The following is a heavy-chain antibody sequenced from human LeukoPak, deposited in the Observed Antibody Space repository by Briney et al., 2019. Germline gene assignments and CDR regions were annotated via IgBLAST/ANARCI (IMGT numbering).Heavy chain of an antibody. CDR3: AKEGVAARPIDDY. V-gene: IGHV3-30*02. CDR2: IRYDGSNK. D-gene: IGHD6-6*01. J-gene: IGHJ4*02. Sequence: GGSLRLSXAASGFIFSSYGMHWVRQAPGKGLEWVAFIRYDGSNKYYADSVKGRFTISRDNSKNTLYLQMNSLRAEDTAVYYCAKEGVAARPIDDYWGQGTLVTVSS. CDR1: GFIFSSYG.